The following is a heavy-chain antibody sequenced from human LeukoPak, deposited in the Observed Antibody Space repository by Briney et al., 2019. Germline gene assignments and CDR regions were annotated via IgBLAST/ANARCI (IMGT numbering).Heavy chain of an antibody. V-gene: IGHV3-7*03. Sequence: PGGSLRLSCTASGFTLSSYAMSWVRQAPGKGLEWVANIKQDGSEKYYVDSVKGRFTISRDNAKNSLYLQMNSLRAEDTAVYYCARDRRGPFDYWGQGTLVTVSS. CDR1: GFTLSSYA. CDR3: ARDRRGPFDY. J-gene: IGHJ4*02. CDR2: IKQDGSEK. D-gene: IGHD3-10*01.